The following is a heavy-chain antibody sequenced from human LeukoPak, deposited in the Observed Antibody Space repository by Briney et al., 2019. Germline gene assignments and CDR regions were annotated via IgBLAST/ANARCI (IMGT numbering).Heavy chain of an antibody. D-gene: IGHD6-13*01. V-gene: IGHV3-15*01. CDR3: ARASVQQLVRRFDY. CDR2: IKSKTDGGTT. CDR1: GFTFSNAW. J-gene: IGHJ4*02. Sequence: SGGSLRLSCAASGFTFSNAWMSWVRQAPGKGLEWVGRIKSKTDGGTTDYAAPVKGRFTISRDDSKNTLYLQMNSLRAEDTAVYYCARASVQQLVRRFDYWGQGTLVTVSS.